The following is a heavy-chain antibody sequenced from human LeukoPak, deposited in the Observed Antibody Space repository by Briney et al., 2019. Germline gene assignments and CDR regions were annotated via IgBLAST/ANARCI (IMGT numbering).Heavy chain of an antibody. CDR2: INHSGST. CDR3: ARVGGNDVVVPAAIREGLDY. V-gene: IGHV4-34*01. Sequence: PSETLSLTCAVYGGSFSGYYWSWIRQPPGKGLEWIGEINHSGSTNYNPSLKSRVTISVDTSKNQFSLKLSSVTAADTAVYYCARVGGNDVVVPAAIREGLDYWGQGTLVTVSS. D-gene: IGHD2-2*02. J-gene: IGHJ4*02. CDR1: GGSFSGYY.